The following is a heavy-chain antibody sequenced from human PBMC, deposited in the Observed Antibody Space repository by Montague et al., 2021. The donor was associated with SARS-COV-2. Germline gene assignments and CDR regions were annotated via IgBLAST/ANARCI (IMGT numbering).Heavy chain of an antibody. CDR3: AKGRSGSRILSYGMDV. J-gene: IGHJ6*02. Sequence: SLRLSCAASGFIFDDYAMYWVRQVPGKGLEWVSGISWNSDDTDYADSVNGRLTISRDSAKNSLYLQMNYLRTEDTTFYFCAKGRSGSRILSYGMDVWGQGTTVTVSS. CDR2: ISWNSDDT. CDR1: GFIFDDYA. V-gene: IGHV3-9*01. D-gene: IGHD3-10*01.